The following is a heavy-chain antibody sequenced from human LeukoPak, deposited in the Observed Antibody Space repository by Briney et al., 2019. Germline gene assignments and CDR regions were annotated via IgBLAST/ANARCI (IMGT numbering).Heavy chain of an antibody. CDR3: ARARRSRWFDP. J-gene: IGHJ5*02. D-gene: IGHD1-14*01. CDR2: IIPIFGTA. CDR1: GGTFSSYA. V-gene: IGHV1-69*06. Sequence: SVKVSCKASGGTFSSYAISWVRQAPGQGLEWMGGIIPIFGTANYAQKFQGRVTITADKSTSTAYMELSSVTAADTAVYYCARARRSRWFDPWGQGTLVTVSS.